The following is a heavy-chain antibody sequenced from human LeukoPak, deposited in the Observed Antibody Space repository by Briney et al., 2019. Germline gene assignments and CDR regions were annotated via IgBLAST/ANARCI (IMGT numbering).Heavy chain of an antibody. CDR1: GFTFSSYG. D-gene: IGHD2-2*01. V-gene: IGHV3-30*02. CDR3: AKDRRVGCSSTSCYGWFDP. CDR2: IRYDGSNK. Sequence: GGSLRLSCAASGFTFSSYGMHWVRQAPGKGLEWVAFIRYDGSNKYYADSVKGRFTISRDNSKNTLYLQMNSLRAEDTAVYYCAKDRRVGCSSTSCYGWFDPWGQGTLVTVPS. J-gene: IGHJ5*02.